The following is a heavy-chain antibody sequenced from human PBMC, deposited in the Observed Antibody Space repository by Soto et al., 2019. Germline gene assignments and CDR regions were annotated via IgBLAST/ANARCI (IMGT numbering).Heavy chain of an antibody. Sequence: QVQLQQWGAGLLKPSETLSLTCAVYGGSFSGYYWSWIRQPPGKGLEWIGEINHSGSTNYNPSLKSRVTISVDTSKNQFSLKLSSVTAADTAVYYCARWGSNYYASGWGQGTLVTVSS. J-gene: IGHJ4*02. D-gene: IGHD3-10*01. CDR2: INHSGST. CDR3: ARWGSNYYASG. V-gene: IGHV4-34*01. CDR1: GGSFSGYY.